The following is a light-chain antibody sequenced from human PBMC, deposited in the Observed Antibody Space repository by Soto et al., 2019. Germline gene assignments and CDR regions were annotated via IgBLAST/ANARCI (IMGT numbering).Light chain of an antibody. J-gene: IGLJ2*01. CDR1: GSSIGTNT. CDR2: GNN. Sequence: QSVLTQPPSASVTPGQRVTISCSGSGSSIGTNTVNWYRQLPGTAPKLLIYGNNQRPSGVPDRFSGSKSGTSASLGISGLQSEDEADYYCAAWDGSLNNVLFGGGNQLTVL. V-gene: IGLV1-44*01. CDR3: AAWDGSLNNVL.